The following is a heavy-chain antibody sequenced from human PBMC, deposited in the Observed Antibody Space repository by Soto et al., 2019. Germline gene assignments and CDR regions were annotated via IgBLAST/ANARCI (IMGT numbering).Heavy chain of an antibody. CDR3: ARGRRYSSSWYSDY. CDR1: GGSISSSSYY. Sequence: PSETLSLTCTVSGGSISSSSYYWGWIRQPPGKGLEWIGSIYYSGSTYYNPSLKSRVTISVDTSKNQFSLKLSSVTAADTAVYCCARGRRYSSSWYSDYWGQGTLVTVSS. V-gene: IGHV4-39*01. J-gene: IGHJ4*02. D-gene: IGHD6-13*01. CDR2: IYYSGST.